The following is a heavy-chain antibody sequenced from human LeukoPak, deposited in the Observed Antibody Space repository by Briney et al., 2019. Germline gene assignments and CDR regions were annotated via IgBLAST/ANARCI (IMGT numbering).Heavy chain of an antibody. CDR3: ARHFARIAAAGRRRGNWFDP. CDR2: IYPGDSDT. J-gene: IGHJ5*02. Sequence: GESLKISCKGSGYSFTSYWIGWVRQMPGKGLEWMGIIYPGDSDTRYSPSFQGQATISADKSISTAYLQWSSLKASDTAMYYCARHFARIAAAGRRRGNWFDPWGQGTLVTVSS. D-gene: IGHD6-13*01. CDR1: GYSFTSYW. V-gene: IGHV5-51*01.